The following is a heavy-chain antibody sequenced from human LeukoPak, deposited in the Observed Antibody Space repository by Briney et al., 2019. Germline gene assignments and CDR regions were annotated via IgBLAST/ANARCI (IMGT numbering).Heavy chain of an antibody. V-gene: IGHV5-51*01. J-gene: IGHJ3*02. D-gene: IGHD6-13*01. CDR2: IYPGDSDT. Sequence: GESLKISCKGSGYSFTSYWIGWVRQMPGKGLEWMGIIYPGDSDTRYSPSFQGEVTISADKSISTAYLQWSSLKASDTAMYYCAIRCLSHSSSQDLDAFDIWGQGTMVTVS. CDR3: AIRCLSHSSSQDLDAFDI. CDR1: GYSFTSYW.